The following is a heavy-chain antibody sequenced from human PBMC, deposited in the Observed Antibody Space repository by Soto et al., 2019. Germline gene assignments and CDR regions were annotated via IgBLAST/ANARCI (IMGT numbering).Heavy chain of an antibody. CDR2: INPNSGGT. CDR3: ARDPAGSGWSPSHFDY. J-gene: IGHJ4*02. CDR1: GYTYTGYY. Sequence: ASVKVSCKDSGYTYTGYYMHWVRQAPGQGLEWMGWINPNSGGTNYAQKFQGWVTMTRDTSISTAYMELSRLRSDDTAVYYCARDPAGSGWSPSHFDYWGQGTLVTVSS. V-gene: IGHV1-2*04. D-gene: IGHD6-13*01.